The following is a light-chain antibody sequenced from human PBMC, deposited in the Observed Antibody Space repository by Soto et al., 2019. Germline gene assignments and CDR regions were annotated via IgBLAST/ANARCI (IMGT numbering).Light chain of an antibody. J-gene: IGKJ1*01. CDR1: QRIGSY. Sequence: EVVLTQSPATLSLSPGETATLSCRASQRIGSYLAWYQQRPGQAPRLLIYHAFNRATGITARFRGSGSGTDFTLTISSLEPEDFAVYYCQHRYNWPQSFGQGTKVEIK. CDR3: QHRYNWPQS. CDR2: HAF. V-gene: IGKV3-11*01.